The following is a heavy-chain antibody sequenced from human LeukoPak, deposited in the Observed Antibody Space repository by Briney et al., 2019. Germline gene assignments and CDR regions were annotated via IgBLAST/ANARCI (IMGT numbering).Heavy chain of an antibody. Sequence: GGSLRLSCAASGFTFSSYWMSWVRQAPGKGLEWVANIKQDGSQKYYVDSVKGRLTISRDNAKNSLYLQMNSLRTEDTAVYYCARDGEYSSSGDAFDIWGQGTMVTVSS. J-gene: IGHJ3*02. CDR3: ARDGEYSSSGDAFDI. D-gene: IGHD6-6*01. V-gene: IGHV3-7*01. CDR1: GFTFSSYW. CDR2: IKQDGSQK.